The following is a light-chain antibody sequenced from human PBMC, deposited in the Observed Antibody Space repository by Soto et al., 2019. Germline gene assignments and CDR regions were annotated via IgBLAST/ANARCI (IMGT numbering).Light chain of an antibody. CDR3: YSAADNIVV. CDR1: VLAKKY. V-gene: IGLV3-27*01. Sequence: SYELTQPSSVSVSPGQTASITCSGDVLAKKYARWFQQKPGQAPVLVIYKDSERPSGIPERFSGSSSGTTVTLTISGAQVEDEADYYCYSAADNIVVFGGGTKVTVL. CDR2: KDS. J-gene: IGLJ2*01.